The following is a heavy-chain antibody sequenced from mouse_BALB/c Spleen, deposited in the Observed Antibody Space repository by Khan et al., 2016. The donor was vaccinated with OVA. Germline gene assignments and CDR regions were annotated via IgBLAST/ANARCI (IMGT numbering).Heavy chain of an antibody. V-gene: IGHV3-1*02. CDR2: ISYSGST. J-gene: IGHJ2*01. D-gene: IGHD1-3*01. CDR3: AITGRIKY. Sequence: EVKLVESGPGLVKPSQSLSLTCTVTGYSITSGYGWNWIRPFPGNKLEWMAYISYSGSTNYNPSLKSRISITRDTSKNQFFLQLNSVTTEDTATYYCAITGRIKYWGQGTTLTVSA. CDR1: GYSITSGYG.